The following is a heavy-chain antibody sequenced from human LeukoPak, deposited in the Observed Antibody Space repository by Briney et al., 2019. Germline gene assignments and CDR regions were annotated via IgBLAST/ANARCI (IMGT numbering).Heavy chain of an antibody. D-gene: IGHD6-13*01. CDR2: VNAYNGNT. J-gene: IGHJ4*02. Sequence: ASVTVSCKGSGYTFTSYGICWGRQAPGQGLEWMGGVNAYNGNTNYAQKLQGRVTMTTDTSKSTAYMELRSLRSDDTAVYYCARVAAATLGYWGQGTLVTVSS. CDR3: ARVAAATLGY. CDR1: GYTFTSYG. V-gene: IGHV1-18*01.